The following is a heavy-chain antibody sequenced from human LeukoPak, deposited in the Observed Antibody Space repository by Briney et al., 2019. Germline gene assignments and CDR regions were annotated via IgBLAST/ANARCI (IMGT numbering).Heavy chain of an antibody. V-gene: IGHV1-18*01. D-gene: IGHD1-7*01. J-gene: IGHJ6*04. Sequence: ASVKVSCKASGYTFTSYGMTWVRQAPGQGLEWMGWISAYNGNTKYAQKLQGRVTMTTDTSTRTAYMELRSLRPDDRALYYCARAYNWNYALDVWGRGTTVTVSS. CDR3: ARAYNWNYALDV. CDR2: ISAYNGNT. CDR1: GYTFTSYG.